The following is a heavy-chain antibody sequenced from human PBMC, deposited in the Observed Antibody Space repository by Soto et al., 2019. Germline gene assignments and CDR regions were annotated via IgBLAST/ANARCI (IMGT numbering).Heavy chain of an antibody. Sequence: GESLKISCAASGFTFSGSAMHWVRQASGKGLEWVGRIRSKANSYATAYAASVKGRFTISRDDSKNTAYLQMNSLKTEDTAVYYCTRQVGSSGWYLDFYFDYWGQGTLVTVSS. CDR3: TRQVGSSGWYLDFYFDY. CDR2: IRSKANSYAT. V-gene: IGHV3-73*01. J-gene: IGHJ4*02. D-gene: IGHD6-19*01. CDR1: GFTFSGSA.